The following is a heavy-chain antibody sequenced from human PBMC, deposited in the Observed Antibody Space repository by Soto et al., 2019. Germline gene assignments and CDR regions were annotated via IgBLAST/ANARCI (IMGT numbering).Heavy chain of an antibody. D-gene: IGHD3-9*01. V-gene: IGHV3-21*01. CDR3: ARDPYDILTGYYLSYAFDI. CDR1: GFAVSANY. Sequence: PGGSLRLSCAASGFAVSANYVNWVRQAPGKGLEWVSSISSSSSYIYYADSVKGRFTISRDNAKNSLYLQMNSLRAEDTAVYYCARDPYDILTGYYLSYAFDIWGQGTMVTVSS. J-gene: IGHJ3*02. CDR2: ISSSSSYI.